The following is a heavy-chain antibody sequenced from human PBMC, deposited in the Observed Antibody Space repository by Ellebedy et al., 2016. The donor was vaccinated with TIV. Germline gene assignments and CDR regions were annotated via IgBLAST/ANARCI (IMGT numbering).Heavy chain of an antibody. Sequence: GESLKISCAASGFTFSSCAMSWVRQAPGKGLEWVSAISGSGGSTYYADSVKGRFTISRDNSKNTLYLQMNSLRAEDTAVYYCANGRWLHLFDYWGQGTLVTVSS. CDR2: ISGSGGST. J-gene: IGHJ4*02. CDR3: ANGRWLHLFDY. V-gene: IGHV3-23*01. D-gene: IGHD5-24*01. CDR1: GFTFSSCA.